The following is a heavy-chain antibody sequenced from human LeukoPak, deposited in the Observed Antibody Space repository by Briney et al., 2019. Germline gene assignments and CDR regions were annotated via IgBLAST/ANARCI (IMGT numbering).Heavy chain of an antibody. V-gene: IGHV4-34*01. CDR2: INHSGST. J-gene: IGHJ6*02. CDR1: GGSFSGYY. Sequence: SETLSHTCAVYGGSFSGYYWSWIRQPPGKGLEWIGEINHSGSTNYNPSLKSRVTISVDTSKNQFSLKLSSVTAADTAVYYCARGGTMGRSYYYYGMDVWGQGTTVTVSS. D-gene: IGHD3-10*01. CDR3: ARGGTMGRSYYYYGMDV.